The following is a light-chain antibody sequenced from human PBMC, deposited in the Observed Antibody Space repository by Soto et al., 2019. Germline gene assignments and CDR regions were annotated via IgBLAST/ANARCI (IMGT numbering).Light chain of an antibody. J-gene: IGLJ1*01. CDR2: EVS. V-gene: IGLV2-14*01. CDR3: CSYTSNSTYV. CDR1: SSDFGTYNY. Sequence: QSVVTQPVSVSGSPGQSITISCNGTSSDFGTYNYVSWYQQHPGKAPKLMIYEVSNRPSGISNRFSGSKSGDTASLTISGLHTEDEADYYCCSYTSNSTYVFGTGSKVTVL.